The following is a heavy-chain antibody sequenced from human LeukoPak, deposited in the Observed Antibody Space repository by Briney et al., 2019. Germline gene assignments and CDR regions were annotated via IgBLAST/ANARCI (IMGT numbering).Heavy chain of an antibody. CDR2: ISSSGSTI. J-gene: IGHJ4*02. D-gene: IGHD2-2*02. CDR1: GFTFSDYY. V-gene: IGHV3-11*04. CDR3: ARDRWGYCSSTSCYTFDY. Sequence: GGSLRLSCAASGFTFSDYYMSWIRQAPGKGLEWVSYISSSGSTIYYADSVKGRFTISRDNAKNSLYLQMNSLRAEDTAVYYCARDRWGYCSSTSCYTFDYWGQGTLVTVSS.